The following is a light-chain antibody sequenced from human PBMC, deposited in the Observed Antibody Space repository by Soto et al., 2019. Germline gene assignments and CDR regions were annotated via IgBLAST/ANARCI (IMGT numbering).Light chain of an antibody. CDR3: QRADGVPL. CDR1: QDISNH. V-gene: IGKV1-33*01. J-gene: IGKJ3*01. CDR2: DAS. Sequence: DIQLTQSPSSLSASVGDRVTITCQASQDISNHLNWYQQKPGKAPNVLSYDASDLVTGVPSRFSGGGSGTFFSFTINSLQPEDIATYYCQRADGVPLFGPGTKVEIK.